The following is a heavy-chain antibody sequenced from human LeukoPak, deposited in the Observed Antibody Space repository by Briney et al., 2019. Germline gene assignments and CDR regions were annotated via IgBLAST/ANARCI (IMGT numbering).Heavy chain of an antibody. J-gene: IGHJ4*02. CDR2: IYYSGST. D-gene: IGHD6-19*01. Sequence: PSETLSLTCTVSGGSISSSSYYWGWIRQPPGKGLEWIGNIYYSGSTYYNPSLKSRVTISVDTSKSQFSLKLSSVTAADTAVYYCARSGYSSGWYQAPFDYWGQGTLVTVSS. V-gene: IGHV4-39*07. CDR1: GGSISSSSYY. CDR3: ARSGYSSGWYQAPFDY.